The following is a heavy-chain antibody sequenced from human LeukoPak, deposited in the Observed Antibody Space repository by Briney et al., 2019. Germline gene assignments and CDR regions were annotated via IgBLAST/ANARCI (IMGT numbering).Heavy chain of an antibody. CDR3: AKDIGLYYYDT. Sequence: GGSLRLSCAASELTFSGYWMNWVRQAPGKGLQWVGNIRQDGGQTHYSDSVKGRFTISRDNSKNTLYLQMNSLRAEDTAVYYCAKDIGLYYYDTWGQGTLVTVSS. V-gene: IGHV3-7*03. CDR1: ELTFSGYW. D-gene: IGHD3-22*01. CDR2: IRQDGGQT. J-gene: IGHJ4*02.